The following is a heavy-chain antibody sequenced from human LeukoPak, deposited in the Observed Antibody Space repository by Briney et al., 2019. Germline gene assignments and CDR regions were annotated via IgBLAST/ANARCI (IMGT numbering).Heavy chain of an antibody. V-gene: IGHV3-48*03. CDR3: AKRVRYGSGNYHFDH. CDR1: GFTFSSYE. CDR2: ISSSGSTI. Sequence: GGSLRLSCAASGFTFSSYEMNWVRQAPGKGLEWVSYISSSGSTIYYADSVKGRFTISRDNAKNSLYLQMSSLTAEDTAVYYCAKRVRYGSGNYHFDHWGQGTLVTVSS. J-gene: IGHJ4*02. D-gene: IGHD3-10*01.